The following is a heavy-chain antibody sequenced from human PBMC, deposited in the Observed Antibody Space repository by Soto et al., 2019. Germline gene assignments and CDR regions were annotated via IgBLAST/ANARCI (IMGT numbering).Heavy chain of an antibody. CDR2: ISWNSGSI. CDR3: AKDGSSSWYGGNYFDY. J-gene: IGHJ4*02. D-gene: IGHD6-13*01. V-gene: IGHV3-9*01. Sequence: EVQLVESGGGLVQPGRSLRLSCAASGFTFDDYAMHWVRQAPGKGLEWVSGISWNSGSIGYADSVKGRFTISRDNAKNSLYLQMNSLRAEDTALYYCAKDGSSSWYGGNYFDYWAQGTLVTVSS. CDR1: GFTFDDYA.